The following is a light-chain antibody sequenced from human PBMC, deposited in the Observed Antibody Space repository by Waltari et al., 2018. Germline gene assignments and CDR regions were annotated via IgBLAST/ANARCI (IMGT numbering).Light chain of an antibody. Sequence: LTQPASVSGSPGQSITISYSGTDSDVGAYDFVSWYQQHPGKAPHLIIYEVSNRPSGLSNRFSASKSGNTASLTIPDYYCSSYTTSSAPGVFGTGTRVTVL. CDR1: DSDVGAYDF. CDR2: EVS. V-gene: IGLV2-14*01. J-gene: IGLJ1*01. CDR3: SSYTTSSAPGV.